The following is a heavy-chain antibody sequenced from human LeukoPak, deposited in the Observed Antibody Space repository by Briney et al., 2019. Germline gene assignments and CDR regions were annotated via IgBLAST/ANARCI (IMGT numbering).Heavy chain of an antibody. V-gene: IGHV1-3*01. D-gene: IGHD2-21*01. CDR1: GYTFTTYA. J-gene: IGHJ4*02. Sequence: GASVKVSCKASGYTFTTYAMHWVRQAPGQGLEWMGWINGVNGNTKSSHKFQGRVTITRDTSANTAYMEVSSLRSEDTAVYYCARVEVWQNSDWYPGLDYWGQGTLVTVSS. CDR2: INGVNGNT. CDR3: ARVEVWQNSDWYPGLDY.